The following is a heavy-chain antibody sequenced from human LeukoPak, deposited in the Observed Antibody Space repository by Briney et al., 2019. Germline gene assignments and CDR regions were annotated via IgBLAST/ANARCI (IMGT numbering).Heavy chain of an antibody. D-gene: IGHD4-4*01. CDR3: AREINDYSNYGDY. Sequence: SVKVSCKASGGTFSSYAISWVRQAPGQGLEWMGRIIPILGIANYAQKFQGRVTITADKSTSTAYMELSSLGSEDTAVYYCAREINDYSNYGDYWGQGTLVTVSS. V-gene: IGHV1-69*04. CDR2: IIPILGIA. CDR1: GGTFSSYA. J-gene: IGHJ4*02.